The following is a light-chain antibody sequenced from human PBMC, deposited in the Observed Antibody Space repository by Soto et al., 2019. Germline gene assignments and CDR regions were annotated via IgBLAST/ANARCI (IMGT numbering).Light chain of an antibody. CDR3: CSYTRRGTLI. V-gene: IGLV2-14*01. J-gene: IGLJ1*01. CDR1: SGDIGDYNY. CDR2: DVS. Sequence: QSALTQPASVSGSPGQSITISCVGTSGDIGDYNYVSWYQQHPGKVPKVIIYDVSNRPSGVSYRFTGTKSGNTASLNVSGFHAEDEADYYCCSYTRRGTLIFGTGTKLTVL.